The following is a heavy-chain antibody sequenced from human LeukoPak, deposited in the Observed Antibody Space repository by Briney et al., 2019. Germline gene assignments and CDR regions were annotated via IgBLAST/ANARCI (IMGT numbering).Heavy chain of an antibody. V-gene: IGHV4-39*01. D-gene: IGHD4-17*01. CDR1: GGSISSSSYY. CDR3: ARLDYGDYGGFDY. CDR2: IDYSGNT. J-gene: IGHJ4*02. Sequence: SETLSLTCTVSGGSISSSSYYWGWIRQPPGKGLEWIGTIDYSGNTYYNPSLRSRVIISIDTSKNQFSLKVISVTAADTAVYFCARLDYGDYGGFDYWGQGTLVTVSS.